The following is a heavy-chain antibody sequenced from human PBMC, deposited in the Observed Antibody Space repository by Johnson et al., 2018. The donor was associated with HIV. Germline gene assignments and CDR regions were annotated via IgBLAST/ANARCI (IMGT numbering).Heavy chain of an antibody. CDR1: GFTFSDYY. CDR2: IYSGGST. D-gene: IGHD3-22*01. CDR3: AKDLDSSGYYSLTDAFDI. Sequence: VQLVESGGGLVKPGGSLRLSCAASGFTFSDYYMSWIRQAPGKGLEWVSVIYSGGSTFYADSVKGRFTISRDNSKNTLYLQMNSLRAEDTAVYYCAKDLDSSGYYSLTDAFDIWGQGTMVTVSS. V-gene: IGHV3-66*02. J-gene: IGHJ3*02.